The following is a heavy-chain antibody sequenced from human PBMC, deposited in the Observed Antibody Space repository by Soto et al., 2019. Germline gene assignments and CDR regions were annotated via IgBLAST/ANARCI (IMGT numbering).Heavy chain of an antibody. CDR2: IKQDGSEK. CDR1: GFTFSSYW. J-gene: IGHJ4*02. CDR3: ARVFGAAGTNY. Sequence: GGSLILSCAASGFTFSSYWMSWVRQAPGKGLEWVANIKQDGSEKYYVDSVKGRFTISRDNAKNSLYLQMDSLRAEDTAVYYCARVFGAAGTNYWGQGTLVTVSS. V-gene: IGHV3-7*01. D-gene: IGHD6-13*01.